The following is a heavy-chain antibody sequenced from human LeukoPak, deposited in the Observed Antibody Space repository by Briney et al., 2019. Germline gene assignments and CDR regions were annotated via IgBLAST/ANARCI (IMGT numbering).Heavy chain of an antibody. CDR3: ARGLNPYENTAMVTD. J-gene: IGHJ4*02. CDR1: GYTFTSYG. D-gene: IGHD5-18*01. V-gene: IGHV1-18*01. CDR2: ISAYNGNT. Sequence: ASVKVSCKASGYTFTSYGISWVRQAPGQGLEWMGWISAYNGNTNYAQKLQGRVTMTTDTSTSTACMELRSLRSDDTAVYYCARGLNPYENTAMVTDWGQGTLVTVSS.